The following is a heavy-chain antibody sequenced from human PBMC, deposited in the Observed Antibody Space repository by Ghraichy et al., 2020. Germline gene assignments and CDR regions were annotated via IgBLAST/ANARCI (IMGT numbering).Heavy chain of an antibody. J-gene: IGHJ6*02. CDR1: GGSFSGYY. D-gene: IGHD3-3*01. V-gene: IGHV4-34*01. Sequence: SETLSLTCAVYGGSFSGYYWSWIRQPPGKGLEWIGEINHSGSTNYNPSLKSRVTISVDTSKNQFSLKLSSVTAADTAVYYCARGAPYDFWSGYYTRGEYYYYYGMDVWGQGTTVTVSS. CDR3: ARGAPYDFWSGYYTRGEYYYYYGMDV. CDR2: INHSGST.